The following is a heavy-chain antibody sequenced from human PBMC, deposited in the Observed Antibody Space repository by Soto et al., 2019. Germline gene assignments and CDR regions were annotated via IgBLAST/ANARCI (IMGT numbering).Heavy chain of an antibody. CDR2: IIPIFGTA. CDR1: GVTFSSYA. Sequence: SVKVSCKASGVTFSSYAISWVLQAPGQGLEWMGGIIPIFGTANYAQKFQGRVTITADESTSTAYMELSSLRSEDTAVYYCARGKQQLVPLYYFDYWGQGTLVTVSS. D-gene: IGHD6-13*01. V-gene: IGHV1-69*13. J-gene: IGHJ4*02. CDR3: ARGKQQLVPLYYFDY.